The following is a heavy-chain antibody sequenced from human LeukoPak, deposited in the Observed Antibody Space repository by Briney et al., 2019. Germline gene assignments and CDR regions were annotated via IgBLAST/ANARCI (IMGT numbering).Heavy chain of an antibody. CDR3: ARAIAAADHYFDY. CDR2: IIPIFGTA. J-gene: IGHJ4*02. V-gene: IGHV1-69*13. D-gene: IGHD6-13*01. Sequence: GASVKVSCKASGGTFSSYAISWLRQAPGQGLESMGGIIPIFGTANYAQKFQGRVTITADESTSTAYMELSSLRSEDTAVYYCARAIAAADHYFDYWGQGTLVTVSS. CDR1: GGTFSSYA.